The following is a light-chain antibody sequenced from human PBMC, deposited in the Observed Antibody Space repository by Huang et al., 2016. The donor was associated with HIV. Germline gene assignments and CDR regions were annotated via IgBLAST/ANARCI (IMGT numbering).Light chain of an antibody. CDR3: QQYGSSPPTT. J-gene: IGKJ5*01. V-gene: IGKV3D-20*01. CDR2: DGA. Sequence: EIVLTQSPATLSLSPGERATLSCGASQTVRSNYLAWAQQRPGLAPRLLMYDGATRATGIPDRFSGSGSGTEFTLTISRLEPEDFAVYYCQQYGSSPPTTFGQGTRLEIK. CDR1: QTVRSNY.